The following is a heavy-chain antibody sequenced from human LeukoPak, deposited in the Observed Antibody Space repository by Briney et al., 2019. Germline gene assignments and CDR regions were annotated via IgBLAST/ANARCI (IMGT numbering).Heavy chain of an antibody. V-gene: IGHV3-23*01. CDR3: AKCFRTTVTTVDY. J-gene: IGHJ4*02. D-gene: IGHD4-17*01. CDR2: VSASGAST. Sequence: GGSLRLSCAASGLTFSSYAMNWVRQAPGKGLEWVSAVSASGASTSYADSVKGRFTISRDNSKNTLFMQMNSLRAEDTAIYYCAKCFRTTVTTVDYWGQGTLVTVSS. CDR1: GLTFSSYA.